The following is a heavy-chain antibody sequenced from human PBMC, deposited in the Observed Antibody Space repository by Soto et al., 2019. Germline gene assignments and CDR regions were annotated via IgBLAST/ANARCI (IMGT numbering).Heavy chain of an antibody. CDR2: IYPGDSDT. V-gene: IGHV5-51*01. D-gene: IGHD6-13*01. CDR1: GYSFTSYW. CDR3: ATQATYSSSWYVNWFDP. J-gene: IGHJ5*02. Sequence: EVQLVQSGAEVKKPGESLKISCKGSGYSFTSYWIGWVRQMPGKGLEWMGIIYPGDSDTRYSPSFQGQVTISADKSISTAYLQWSSLKASDTAMYYCATQATYSSSWYVNWFDPWGQGTLVTVSS.